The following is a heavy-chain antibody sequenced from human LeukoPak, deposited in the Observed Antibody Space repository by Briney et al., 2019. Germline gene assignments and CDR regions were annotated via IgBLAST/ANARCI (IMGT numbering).Heavy chain of an antibody. Sequence: GGSLRLSCAASGFTFSNYWMHWVRQAPGKGLVWVSRIKGDGSHTIYADSVKGRFTISRDNAKNTLYLQMKSLRAEDTAVYYCAKDLDDSSGYYPNYYFDYWGQGTLVTASS. CDR2: IKGDGSHT. CDR3: AKDLDDSSGYYPNYYFDY. D-gene: IGHD3-22*01. CDR1: GFTFSNYW. J-gene: IGHJ4*02. V-gene: IGHV3-74*01.